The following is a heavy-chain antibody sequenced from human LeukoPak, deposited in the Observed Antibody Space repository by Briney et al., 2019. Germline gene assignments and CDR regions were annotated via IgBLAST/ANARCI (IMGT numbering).Heavy chain of an antibody. CDR1: GFTFSSYA. CDR3: ARDERGDYYGSGSYYGYYGMDV. Sequence: PGGSLRLSCAASGFTFSSYAMTWVRQAPGKGLEWVSSISSSSTYIYYADSVKGRFTISRDNSKNTLYLQMNSLRAEDTAVYYCARDERGDYYGSGSYYGYYGMDVWGQGTTVTVSS. D-gene: IGHD3-10*01. J-gene: IGHJ6*02. CDR2: ISSSSTYI. V-gene: IGHV3-21*01.